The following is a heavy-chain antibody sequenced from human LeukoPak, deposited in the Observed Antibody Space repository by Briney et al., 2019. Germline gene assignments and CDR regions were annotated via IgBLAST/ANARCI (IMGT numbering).Heavy chain of an antibody. CDR3: AKGTFVGIIDY. V-gene: IGHV3-23*01. J-gene: IGHJ4*02. D-gene: IGHD1-26*01. CDR1: EFTFSSYA. CDR2: VSGNGGST. Sequence: PGGSLRLSCAASEFTFSSYAMSWVRQAPGKGLEWVSAVSGNGGSTYYADSAKSRFTISRDNSKNTLSLQMNSLRAEDTAVYYCAKGTFVGIIDYWGQGTLVTVSS.